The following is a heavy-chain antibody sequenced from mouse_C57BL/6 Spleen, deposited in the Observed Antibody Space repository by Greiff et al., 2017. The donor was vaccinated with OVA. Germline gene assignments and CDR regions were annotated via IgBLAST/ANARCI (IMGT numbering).Heavy chain of an antibody. Sequence: QVQLQQSGTELVKPGASVKLSCKASGYTFTSYWMHWVKQRPGQGLEWIGNINPSNGGTNYNEKFKSKATLTVDKSSSTAYMQLSSLTSEDSAVYYCARERGSRYYFDYWGQGTTLTVSS. CDR2: INPSNGGT. V-gene: IGHV1-53*01. D-gene: IGHD1-1*01. CDR3: ARERGSRYYFDY. CDR1: GYTFTSYW. J-gene: IGHJ2*01.